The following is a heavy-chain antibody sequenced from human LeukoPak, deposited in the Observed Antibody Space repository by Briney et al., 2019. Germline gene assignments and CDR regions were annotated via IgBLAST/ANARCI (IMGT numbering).Heavy chain of an antibody. V-gene: IGHV3-53*01. Sequence: GGSLRLSCAASGFTDSSKYMSWVRQAPGKGLERVSVISSGGSTYYADSVKGRFTISRDNSKNTLYLQMSSLSAEDTAVYYCARQSGNCVYFDYWGQGTLVTVSS. J-gene: IGHJ4*02. CDR2: ISSGGST. D-gene: IGHD1-26*01. CDR1: GFTDSSKY. CDR3: ARQSGNCVYFDY.